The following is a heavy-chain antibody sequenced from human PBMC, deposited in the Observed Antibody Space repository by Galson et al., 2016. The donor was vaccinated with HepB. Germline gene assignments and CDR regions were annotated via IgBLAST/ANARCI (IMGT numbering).Heavy chain of an antibody. V-gene: IGHV1-46*01. D-gene: IGHD3-9*01. J-gene: IGHJ5*02. CDR1: GYTFTSNY. CDR3: ATDGDGLTSGDWFDP. CDR2: INPSGGST. Sequence: SVKVSCKASGYTFTSNYIHWVRQAPGQGLEWMGVINPSGGSTTYAQKFQGRVTMTRDTSTSTVYMELSSLRSADTAVYYCATDGDGLTSGDWFDPWGQGTLVTVSS.